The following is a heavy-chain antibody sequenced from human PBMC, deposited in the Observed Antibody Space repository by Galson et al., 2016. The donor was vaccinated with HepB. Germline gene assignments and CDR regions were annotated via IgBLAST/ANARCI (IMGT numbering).Heavy chain of an antibody. CDR1: GFTFGTYW. V-gene: IGHV3-7*03. D-gene: IGHD6-13*01. J-gene: IGHJ4*02. CDR2: IKEDGGEK. CDR3: ARDRVAAVRVDY. Sequence: SLRLSCAASGFTFGTYWISWVRQAPGKGLEWVANIKEDGGEKHYVDSVKGRFTVSRDNAKNSLYLQMNSLRAEDTAVYYCARDRVAAVRVDYWGQGTLVTVSS.